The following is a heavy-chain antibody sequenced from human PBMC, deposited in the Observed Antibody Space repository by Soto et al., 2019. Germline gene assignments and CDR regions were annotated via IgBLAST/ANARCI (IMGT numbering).Heavy chain of an antibody. V-gene: IGHV1-46*01. D-gene: IGHD3-10*01. CDR1: GYTFTSYY. CDR2: INPSGGST. CDR3: ARDWILWFGDSICGMDV. Sequence: QVQLVQSGAEVKKPGASVKVSCKASGYTFTSYYMHWVRQATGQGLEWMGIINPSGGSTTYAQKFQGRVTMTRDTSTSTVYMELSRLRSEDTAVYYCARDWILWFGDSICGMDVWGQGPTVTVSS. J-gene: IGHJ6*02.